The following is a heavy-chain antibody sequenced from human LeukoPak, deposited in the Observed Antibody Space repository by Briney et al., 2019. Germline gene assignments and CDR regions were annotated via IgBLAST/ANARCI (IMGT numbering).Heavy chain of an antibody. CDR3: TTDIYSDIVVVPAAIKGDWAFDI. V-gene: IGHV3-15*01. Sequence: GGSLRLSCAASGFTFSNAWMSWVRQAPGKGLEWVGRIKSKTDGGTTDYAAPVKGRFTISRDDSKNTLYLQMNSLKTEDTAVYYCTTDIYSDIVVVPAAIKGDWAFDIWGQGTMVTVSS. J-gene: IGHJ3*02. CDR2: IKSKTDGGTT. CDR1: GFTFSNAW. D-gene: IGHD2-2*02.